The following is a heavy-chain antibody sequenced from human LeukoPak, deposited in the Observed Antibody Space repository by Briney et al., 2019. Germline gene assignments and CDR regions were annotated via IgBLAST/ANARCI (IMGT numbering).Heavy chain of an antibody. D-gene: IGHD6-13*01. J-gene: IGHJ1*01. CDR1: GFTFSSSA. CDR3: AKSPIAAAGTRYFQH. CDR2: ISGSGGTT. Sequence: GGSLRLSCAASGFTFSSSAMSWVRQAPGKGLEWVSAISGSGGTTYYADSVKGRFTISRDNSKSTLYLQLNSLRAEDTALYCCAKSPIAAAGTRYFQHWGQGTLVTISS. V-gene: IGHV3-23*01.